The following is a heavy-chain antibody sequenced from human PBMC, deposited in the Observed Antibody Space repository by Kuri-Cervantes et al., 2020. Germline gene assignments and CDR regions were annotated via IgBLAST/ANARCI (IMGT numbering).Heavy chain of an antibody. D-gene: IGHD3-3*01. J-gene: IGHJ2*01. CDR2: IYYSGST. Sequence: ESLKISCTVSGGSVSSGSYYWSWIRQPPGKGLEWIGYIYYSGSTNYNPSLKSRVTISVDTSKNQFSLKLSSVTAADTAVYYCARDRSERITIFGVVTEYWYFDLWGRGTLVTVSS. CDR1: GGSVSSGSYY. V-gene: IGHV4-61*01. CDR3: ARDRSERITIFGVVTEYWYFDL.